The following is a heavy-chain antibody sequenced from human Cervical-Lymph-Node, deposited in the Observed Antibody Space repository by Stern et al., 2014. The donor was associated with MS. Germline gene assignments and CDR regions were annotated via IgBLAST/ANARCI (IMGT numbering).Heavy chain of an antibody. D-gene: IGHD1-26*01. CDR1: GFTFNAYW. Sequence: EDQLVESGGGLVQPGGSLRLSCAASGFTFNAYWMTWVRQAPGKGLEWVANIKQDGSEKYYVDSVKRRFTISRDNAKDSLYLQMSSLRAEDTAVYYCGTGSHYDYWGQGTLVTVSS. CDR2: IKQDGSEK. V-gene: IGHV3-7*01. CDR3: GTGSHYDY. J-gene: IGHJ4*02.